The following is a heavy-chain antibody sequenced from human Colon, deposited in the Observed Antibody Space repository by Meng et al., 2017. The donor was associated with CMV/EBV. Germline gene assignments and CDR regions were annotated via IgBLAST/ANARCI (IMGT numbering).Heavy chain of an antibody. J-gene: IGHJ5*02. V-gene: IGHV4-61*01. Sequence: SRCSYYWSWIRQPPGKGLEWIGYLYYRGSTNSNPSLKSRVTISVDTSKNQFSLKLSSVTAADTAVYYCASGYYDFWSGYSNNWFDPWGQGTLVTVSS. D-gene: IGHD3-3*01. CDR2: LYYRGST. CDR3: ASGYYDFWSGYSNNWFDP. CDR1: SRCSYY.